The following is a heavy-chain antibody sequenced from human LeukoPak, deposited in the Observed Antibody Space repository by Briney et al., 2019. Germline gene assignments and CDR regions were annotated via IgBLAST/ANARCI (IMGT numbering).Heavy chain of an antibody. CDR2: IIPVLGLP. J-gene: IGHJ4*02. Sequence: SVQVSCQASGGSFSNYAITWVRQAPGQGLEWMGRIIPVLGLPTDTEKFQGRVTITADKSTSIVYLEMTNLKPEDTAVYYCAREGDLVKYNYGYFDSWGQGTLVTVSS. CDR1: GGSFSNYA. V-gene: IGHV1-69*04. D-gene: IGHD5-18*01. CDR3: AREGDLVKYNYGYFDS.